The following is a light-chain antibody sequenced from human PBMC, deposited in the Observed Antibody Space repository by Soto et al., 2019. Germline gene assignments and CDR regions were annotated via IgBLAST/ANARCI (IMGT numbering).Light chain of an antibody. Sequence: EIVLTQSPDTLSLSPGERATLSFRASQSVSTNSLAWYQQRPGQAPRPLIYGASSRATGTPDRFSGSGSGTDFTLTISRLEPEDFAVYYCQQYGRSPTTFGQGTKVDIK. CDR1: QSVSTNS. J-gene: IGKJ1*01. CDR2: GAS. V-gene: IGKV3-20*01. CDR3: QQYGRSPTT.